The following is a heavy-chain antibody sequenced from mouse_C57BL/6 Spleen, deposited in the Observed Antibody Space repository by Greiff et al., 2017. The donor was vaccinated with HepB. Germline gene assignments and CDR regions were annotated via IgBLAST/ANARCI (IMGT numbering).Heavy chain of an antibody. J-gene: IGHJ4*01. CDR2: ISSGSSTI. V-gene: IGHV5-17*01. CDR1: GFTFSDYG. D-gene: IGHD2-1*01. CDR3: ARDGNYVRAMDY. Sequence: DVHLVESGGGLVKPGGSLKLSCAASGFTFSDYGVHWVRQAPEKGLEWVAYISSGSSTIYYADTVKGRFTISRDNAKNTLFLQMTSLRSEDTAMYYCARDGNYVRAMDYWGQGTSVTVSS.